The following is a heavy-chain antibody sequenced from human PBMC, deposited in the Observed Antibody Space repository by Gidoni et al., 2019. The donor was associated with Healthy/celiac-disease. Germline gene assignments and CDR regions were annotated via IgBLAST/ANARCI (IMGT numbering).Heavy chain of an antibody. CDR3: ARHAGSGIDY. Sequence: QLQLQESGPGLVKPSETLSLTCTVSGGSFSSSSYYWGWIRQPPGKGLEWIGSIYYSGSTYYNPSLKSRVTISVDTSKNQFSLKLSSVTAADTAVYYCARHAGSGIDYWGQGTLVTVSS. J-gene: IGHJ4*02. CDR1: GGSFSSSSYY. D-gene: IGHD3-10*01. CDR2: IYYSGST. V-gene: IGHV4-39*01.